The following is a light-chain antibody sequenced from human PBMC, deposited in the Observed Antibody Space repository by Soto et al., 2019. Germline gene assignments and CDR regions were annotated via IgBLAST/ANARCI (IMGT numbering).Light chain of an antibody. Sequence: IQMTQSPSPLSASVGDRVTITCRASQSISSWLAWYQQKPGKAPKLLIYDASSLESGVPSRFSGSGSRTDFTLTISSRQPADFGTYYCQQSYSTPRTFGQGTKVDIK. J-gene: IGKJ1*01. V-gene: IGKV1-39*01. CDR1: QSISSW. CDR3: QQSYSTPRT. CDR2: DAS.